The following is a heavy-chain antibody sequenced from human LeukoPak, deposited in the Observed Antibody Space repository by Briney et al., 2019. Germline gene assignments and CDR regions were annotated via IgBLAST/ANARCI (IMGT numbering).Heavy chain of an antibody. Sequence: SQTLSLTCTVSGGSVNSGIYYWSWIRQPAGKGLEWIGRIFRPGSTNYNPSLKSRVTISEDTSQNQFSLHLSSVTAADTAVYYCARGNMLSDFFDFWGQGTVVTVSS. J-gene: IGHJ3*01. CDR3: ARGNMLSDFFDF. V-gene: IGHV4-61*02. D-gene: IGHD2/OR15-2a*01. CDR2: IFRPGST. CDR1: GGSVNSGIYY.